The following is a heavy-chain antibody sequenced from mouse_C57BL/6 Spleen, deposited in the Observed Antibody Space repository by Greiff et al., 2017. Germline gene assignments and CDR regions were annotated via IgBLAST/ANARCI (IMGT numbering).Heavy chain of an antibody. D-gene: IGHD2-3*01. CDR1: GYTFTDYY. Sequence: VQLQQSGPELVKPGASVKISCKASGYTFTDYYMNWVKQSHGKSLEWIGDINPNNGGTSYNQKFKGKATLTVDKSSSTAYMELRSLTSEDSAVYYCARRIYDGYYEDYWGQGTTLTVSS. CDR3: ARRIYDGYYEDY. CDR2: INPNNGGT. J-gene: IGHJ2*01. V-gene: IGHV1-26*01.